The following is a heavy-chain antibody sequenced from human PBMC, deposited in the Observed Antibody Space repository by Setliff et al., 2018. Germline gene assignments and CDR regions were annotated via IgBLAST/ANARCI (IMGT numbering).Heavy chain of an antibody. J-gene: IGHJ6*03. D-gene: IGHD2-2*01. CDR2: IKQDESEK. CDR1: GFTFTNYW. CDR3: TSSTVVVPATRPHMDV. Sequence: GGSLRLSCAASGFTFTNYWINWVRQAPGKGLEWVANIKQDESEKHYVGSVKGRFTISRDNARNSLFLDMKSLTVDDTAVYYCTSSTVVVPATRPHMDVWGKGITVTVSS. V-gene: IGHV3-7*01.